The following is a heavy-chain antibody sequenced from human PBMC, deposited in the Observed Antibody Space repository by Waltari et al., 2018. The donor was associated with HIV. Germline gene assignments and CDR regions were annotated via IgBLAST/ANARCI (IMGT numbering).Heavy chain of an antibody. CDR2: IHPNGCGE. J-gene: IGHJ5*02. V-gene: IGHV1-2*02. CDR3: ARFFRGTVNYFDSRLGH. D-gene: IGHD3-22*01. Sequence: QVQLVQSGAEVKKPGASVKVSCKASGYTFSDYYMHWVRQAPGQGLEWLGLIHPNGCGERYSEEFQGSVNMICATSMSTCYMELGMLICDGTAVYYCARFFRGTVNYFDSRLGHWVQGTLFTVSS. CDR1: GYTFSDYY.